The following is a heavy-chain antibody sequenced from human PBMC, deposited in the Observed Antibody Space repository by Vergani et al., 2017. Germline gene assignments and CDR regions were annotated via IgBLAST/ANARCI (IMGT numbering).Heavy chain of an antibody. Sequence: QITLRESGPTLVKPTQTLTLTCTSSGVPFTTGGEGGGWIRQPPGRALEWLAFVYWNDDERYSPSLKSRVTITKDTSKNEVILTMATMDPVDTATYYCVHRLGYFDWDGAFDVWGPGTMVTVSS. J-gene: IGHJ3*01. CDR3: VHRLGYFDWDGAFDV. V-gene: IGHV2-5*01. CDR2: VYWNDDE. D-gene: IGHD3-9*01. CDR1: GVPFTTGGEG.